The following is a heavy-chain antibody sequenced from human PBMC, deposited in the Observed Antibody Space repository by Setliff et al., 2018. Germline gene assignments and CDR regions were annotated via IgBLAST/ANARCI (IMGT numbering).Heavy chain of an antibody. V-gene: IGHV4-39*07. Sequence: PSETLSLTCTVSGGSISNSTFYWGWIRQPPGKGLEWIGEINHSGSTNYNPSLKSRVTISLDTSKNQFSLNLTSVTAADTAVYYCARASSGWYSAYYYYMDVWGKGTTVTVSS. J-gene: IGHJ6*03. CDR2: INHSGST. CDR3: ARASSGWYSAYYYYMDV. CDR1: GGSISNSTFY. D-gene: IGHD6-19*01.